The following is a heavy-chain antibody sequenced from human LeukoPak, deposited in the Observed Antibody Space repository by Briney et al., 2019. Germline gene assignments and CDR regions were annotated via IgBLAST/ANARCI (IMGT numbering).Heavy chain of an antibody. CDR3: ARRYNVDTAMVNVWFFDY. CDR2: IYHSGST. D-gene: IGHD5-18*01. J-gene: IGHJ4*02. Sequence: KPSETLSLTCAVSGGSISSGGYSWSWIRQPPGKGLEWIGYIYHSGSTYYNPSLKSRVTISVDRSKNQFSLKLSSVTAADTAVYYCARRYNVDTAMVNVWFFDYWGQGTLVTVSS. CDR1: GGSISSGGYS. V-gene: IGHV4-30-2*01.